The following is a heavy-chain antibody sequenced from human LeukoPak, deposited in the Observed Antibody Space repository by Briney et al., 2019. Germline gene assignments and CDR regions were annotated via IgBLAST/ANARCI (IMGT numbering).Heavy chain of an antibody. J-gene: IGHJ4*02. Sequence: ASVKVSCKASGYTFTNYGFHWVRQAPGQGPEWMGWIRVSDGDTKYAQKFQGRVTLTRDTSANIAYMDLWGLRSDDTAVYFCARSGFSFGYHYFDLWGQGTLVTVSS. V-gene: IGHV1-18*01. CDR3: ARSGFSFGYHYFDL. CDR1: GYTFTNYG. CDR2: IRVSDGDT. D-gene: IGHD5-18*01.